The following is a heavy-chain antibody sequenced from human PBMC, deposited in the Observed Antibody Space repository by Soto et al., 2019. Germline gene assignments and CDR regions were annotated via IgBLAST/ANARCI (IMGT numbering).Heavy chain of an antibody. CDR3: ARSNGDYVVNFDY. V-gene: IGHV4-59*01. J-gene: IGHJ4*02. CDR2: IYYSGST. CDR1: GGSISSYY. Sequence: SETLSLTSTVSGGSISSYYWSWIRQPPGKGLEWIGYIYYSGSTNYNPSLKSRVTISVDTSKNQFSLKLSSVTAADTAVYYCARSNGDYVVNFDYWGPGTLVTVS. D-gene: IGHD4-17*01.